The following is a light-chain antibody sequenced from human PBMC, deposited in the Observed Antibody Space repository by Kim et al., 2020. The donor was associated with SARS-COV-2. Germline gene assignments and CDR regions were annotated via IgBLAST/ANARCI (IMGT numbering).Light chain of an antibody. CDR1: SIGAKY. CDR2: YNC. Sequence: AGNASRSTCGGNSIGAKYLQWFQLTPEPTPDVLIRYNCARTSGFPERFSGSNSGNTATLTISRVETGNGADCYCQVWDSSSDHVVFCAGTKLAVL. J-gene: IGLJ2*01. V-gene: IGLV3-21*04. CDR3: QVWDSSSDHVV.